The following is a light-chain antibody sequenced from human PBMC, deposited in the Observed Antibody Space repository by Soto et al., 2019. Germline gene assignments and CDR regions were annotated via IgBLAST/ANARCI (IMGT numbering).Light chain of an antibody. V-gene: IGKV3-11*01. Sequence: EIVLTQSPATLSLSPGERATLSCRASQSVSSYLAWYKQKPGQAPRLLIYDASNRATGIPARFSGSGSGTDFTLTSSSLEPEDFAVYYCQQRSNWPPALTFGGGTKVEIK. CDR3: QQRSNWPPALT. J-gene: IGKJ4*01. CDR1: QSVSSY. CDR2: DAS.